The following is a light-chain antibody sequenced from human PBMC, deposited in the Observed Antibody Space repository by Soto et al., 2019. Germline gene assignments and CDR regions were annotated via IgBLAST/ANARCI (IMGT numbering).Light chain of an antibody. CDR1: QTTSIY. CDR2: AAS. V-gene: IGKV1-39*01. Sequence: DIQLTQSPSSLSASLGDRVTITCRASQTTSIYLNWYQQKPGKAPRLLIYAASSLQSGVPSRFSGSGSGTDFTPTISSLQPEDFATYYCQQSYDPPPTFGQGTKVESK. J-gene: IGKJ1*01. CDR3: QQSYDPPPT.